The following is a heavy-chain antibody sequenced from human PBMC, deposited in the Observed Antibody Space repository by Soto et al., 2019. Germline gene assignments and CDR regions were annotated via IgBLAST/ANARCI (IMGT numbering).Heavy chain of an antibody. J-gene: IGHJ6*02. Sequence: QVQLVQSGAEVKKPGASVKVSCKASGYTFTNHNINWVRQATGQGLERMGWMNPNSGNVGYAQNFQGRVTMTRNTSISTAYMELRSLRSEDTAVYYCARGYSNYGYYGMDVWGQGTTVTVSS. CDR3: ARGYSNYGYYGMDV. CDR2: MNPNSGNV. CDR1: GYTFTNHN. V-gene: IGHV1-8*01. D-gene: IGHD4-4*01.